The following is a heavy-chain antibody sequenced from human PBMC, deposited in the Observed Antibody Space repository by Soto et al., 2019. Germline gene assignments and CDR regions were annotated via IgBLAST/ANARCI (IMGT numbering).Heavy chain of an antibody. V-gene: IGHV4-59*01. CDR3: ARDLGGSNGMDV. D-gene: IGHD3-10*01. CDR1: GGSISSYY. CDR2: IYYSGST. Sequence: SETLSLTCTVSGGSISSYYWSWIRQPPGKGLEWIGYIYYSGSTNYNPSLKSRVTISVDTSKNQFSLKLSSVTAADTAVYYCARDLGGSNGMDVWGQGTTVTVS. J-gene: IGHJ6*02.